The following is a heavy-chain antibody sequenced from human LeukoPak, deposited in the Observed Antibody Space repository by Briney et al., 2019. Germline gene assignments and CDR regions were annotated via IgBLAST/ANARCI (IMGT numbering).Heavy chain of an antibody. Sequence: PGGSLRLSCAASGFTVCSNYMSRVRQAPGKGLEWVIVIYSGGSTYYADSVKGRFTISRDNSKNTLYLQMNSLRAEEAAVYYCGSWDYYDSSGYHDYWGQGTLVTVSS. CDR3: GSWDYYDSSGYHDY. CDR1: GFTVCSNY. V-gene: IGHV3-66*01. CDR2: IYSGGST. D-gene: IGHD3-22*01. J-gene: IGHJ4*02.